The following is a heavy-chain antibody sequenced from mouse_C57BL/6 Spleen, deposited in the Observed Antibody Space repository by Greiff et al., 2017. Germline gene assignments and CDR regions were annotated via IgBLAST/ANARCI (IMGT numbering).Heavy chain of an antibody. Sequence: DVQLQESGPGLVKPSQSLSLTCSVTGYSITSGYYWNWIRQFPGNKLEWMGYISYDGSNNYNPSLKNRISITRDTSKNQFFLKLNSVTTEDTATYYCAREGYSNYDYWGQGTTLTVSS. CDR2: ISYDGSN. D-gene: IGHD2-5*01. CDR1: GYSITSGYY. CDR3: AREGYSNYDY. J-gene: IGHJ2*01. V-gene: IGHV3-6*01.